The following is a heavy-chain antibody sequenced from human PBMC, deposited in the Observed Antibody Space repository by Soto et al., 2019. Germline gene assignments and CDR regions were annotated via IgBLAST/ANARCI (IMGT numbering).Heavy chain of an antibody. CDR3: ARGGCSGGSCYFRPNWFDP. Sequence: SETLSLTCTVSGGSISSYYWSWIRQPAGKGLEWIGRIYTSGSTNYNPSLKSRVTMSVDTSRNQFSLTLSSVTAADTAVYYCARGGCSGGSCYFRPNWFDPWGQGTLVTVSS. J-gene: IGHJ5*02. D-gene: IGHD2-15*01. V-gene: IGHV4-4*07. CDR2: IYTSGST. CDR1: GGSISSYY.